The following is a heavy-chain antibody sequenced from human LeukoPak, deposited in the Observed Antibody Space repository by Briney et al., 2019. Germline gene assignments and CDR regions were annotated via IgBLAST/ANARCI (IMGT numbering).Heavy chain of an antibody. V-gene: IGHV4-30-4*08. J-gene: IGHJ4*02. CDR1: GGSISSGDYY. D-gene: IGHD6-19*01. CDR2: INHSGST. CDR3: AREVSEWLVWPMIDY. Sequence: SQTLSLTCTVSGGSISSGDYYWSWIRQPPGKGLEWIGEINHSGSTNYNPSLKSRVTISVDTSKNQFSLKLSSVTAADTAVYYCAREVSEWLVWPMIDYWGQGTLVTVSS.